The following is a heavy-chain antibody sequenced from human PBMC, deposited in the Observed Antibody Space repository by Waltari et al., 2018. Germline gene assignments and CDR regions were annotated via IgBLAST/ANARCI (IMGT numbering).Heavy chain of an antibody. J-gene: IGHJ6*02. CDR1: GGTFSSYA. V-gene: IGHV1-69*08. CDR3: ARACPSYGSGSYGMDV. CDR2: VIPIFGTA. Sequence: QVQLVQSGAEVKKPGSSVKVSCKASGGTFSSYAISWVRQAPGQGLEWMGRVIPIFGTANYAQKFQGRVTITADKSTSTAYMELSSLRSEDTAVYYCARACPSYGSGSYGMDVWGQGTTVTVSS. D-gene: IGHD3-10*01.